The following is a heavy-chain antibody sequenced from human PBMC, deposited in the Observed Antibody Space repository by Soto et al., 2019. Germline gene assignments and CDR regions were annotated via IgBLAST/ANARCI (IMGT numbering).Heavy chain of an antibody. CDR1: GGSFSGYY. CDR3: ARATTALHGFDI. J-gene: IGHJ3*02. D-gene: IGHD1-26*01. Sequence: SETLSLTCAVYGGSFSGYYWSWIRQPPGKGLEWIGEINHSGSTNYNPSLKSRVTISVDTSKIQFSLNLSSVTAADTAVYYCARATTALHGFDIWGQGTMVTVSS. CDR2: INHSGST. V-gene: IGHV4-34*01.